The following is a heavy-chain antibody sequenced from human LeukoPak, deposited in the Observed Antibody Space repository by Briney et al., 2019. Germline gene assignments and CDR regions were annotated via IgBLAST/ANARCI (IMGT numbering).Heavy chain of an antibody. D-gene: IGHD6-13*01. V-gene: IGHV3-23*01. CDR3: AHISSSWPDY. CDR2: ISGSGGST. CDR1: GFTFSSYA. J-gene: IGHJ4*02. Sequence: GGSLRLSCAASGFTFSSYAMSWVRQAPGKGLEWVSAISGSGGSTYYAASVKCRFTISSDNSKTTLYLQMNSLSAEATAVYYCAHISSSWPDYWGQGTLVTVSS.